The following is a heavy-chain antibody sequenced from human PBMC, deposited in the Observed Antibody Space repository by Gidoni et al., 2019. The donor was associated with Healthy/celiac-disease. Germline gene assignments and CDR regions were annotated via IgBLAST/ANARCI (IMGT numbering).Heavy chain of an antibody. CDR1: GFTFSSYG. D-gene: IGHD3-22*01. J-gene: IGHJ3*02. CDR2: ISYDGSNK. V-gene: IGHV3-30*03. Sequence: QVQLVESGGGVVQPGRSLRLSCAASGFTFSSYGMHWVRQAPGKGLEWVAVISYDGSNKYYADSVKGRFTISRDNSKNTLYLQMNSLRAEDTAVYYCAFDSSGYYLGDAFDIWGQGTMVTVSS. CDR3: AFDSSGYYLGDAFDI.